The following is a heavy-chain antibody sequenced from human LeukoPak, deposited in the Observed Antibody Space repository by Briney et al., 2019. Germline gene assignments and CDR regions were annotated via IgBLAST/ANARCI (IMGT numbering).Heavy chain of an antibody. CDR3: ASFKITMVRGVIGD. CDR2: IKPGGIT. CDR1: GGSLGNYF. J-gene: IGHJ4*02. V-gene: IGHV4-34*01. Sequence: SETLSLTCTVYGGSLGNYFWSWIRQPPGKGLEWIGEIKPGGITNHNPSLKSRVTISVDTSKNQFSLKLSSVTAADTAVYYCASFKITMVRGVIGDWGQGTLVTVSS. D-gene: IGHD3-10*01.